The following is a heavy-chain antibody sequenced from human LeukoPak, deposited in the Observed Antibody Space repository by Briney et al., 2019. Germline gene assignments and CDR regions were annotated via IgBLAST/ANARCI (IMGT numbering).Heavy chain of an antibody. V-gene: IGHV4-34*01. Sequence: PSETLSLTCAVYGGSFSGYYWSWIRQPPGKGLEWIGEINHSGSTNYNPSLKSRVTISVDTSKNQFSLKLSSVTAADTAVYYCARGTTSSGPDDAFDIWGQGTMVTVSS. D-gene: IGHD4-17*01. CDR3: ARGTTSSGPDDAFDI. CDR1: GGSFSGYY. J-gene: IGHJ3*02. CDR2: INHSGST.